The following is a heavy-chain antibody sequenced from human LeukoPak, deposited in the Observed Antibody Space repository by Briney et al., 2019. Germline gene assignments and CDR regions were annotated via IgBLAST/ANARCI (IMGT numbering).Heavy chain of an antibody. D-gene: IGHD3-22*01. Sequence: AGGSLRLSCAASGFTFRSNWMHWVRQAPGKGRVGVSGINREGSSTSYADSVKGRFTISRDNAENTLYLQMNSLRAEDTAVYYCARTYYHDSSGYYGDYYFDYWGQGTLVTVSS. CDR1: GFTFRSNW. CDR3: ARTYYHDSSGYYGDYYFDY. CDR2: INREGSST. V-gene: IGHV3-74*01. J-gene: IGHJ4*02.